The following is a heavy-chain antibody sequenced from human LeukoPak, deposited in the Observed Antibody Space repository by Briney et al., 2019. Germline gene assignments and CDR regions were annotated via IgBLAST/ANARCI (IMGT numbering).Heavy chain of an antibody. Sequence: ASVKVSCKASGGTYSSYAISWVRQAPGQGLEWMGRIIPILGIANYAQKFQGRVTITADKSTSTAYMGLSSLRSEDTAVYYCARDPTYYYDSSGYYYFDYWGQGTLVTVSS. J-gene: IGHJ4*02. V-gene: IGHV1-69*04. CDR3: ARDPTYYYDSSGYYYFDY. CDR2: IIPILGIA. D-gene: IGHD3-22*01. CDR1: GGTYSSYA.